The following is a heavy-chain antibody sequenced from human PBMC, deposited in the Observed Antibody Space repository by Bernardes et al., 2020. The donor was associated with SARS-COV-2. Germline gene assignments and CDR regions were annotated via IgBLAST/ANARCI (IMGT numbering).Heavy chain of an antibody. CDR2: ISGSGGST. Sequence: GRSLRLSCAASGFTFSSYAMSWVRKAPGKGLEWVSAISGSGGSTYYADTVKGRFTISRDNSKNTLYLQMNSLRAEDTAVYYCSKVSLRKFTLIVVVSPYYFDYWGQGTLVTVSS. V-gene: IGHV3-23*01. D-gene: IGHD3-22*01. J-gene: IGHJ4*02. CDR3: SKVSLRKFTLIVVVSPYYFDY. CDR1: GFTFSSYA.